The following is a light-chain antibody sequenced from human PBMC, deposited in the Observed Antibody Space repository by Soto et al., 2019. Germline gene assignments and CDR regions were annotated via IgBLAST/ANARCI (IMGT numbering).Light chain of an antibody. J-gene: IGLJ2*01. V-gene: IGLV2-14*01. CDR1: SSDVGGYNY. CDR2: DVS. CDR3: SSYTSSAYVV. Sequence: QSALTQPASVSGSPGQSITISCTGTSSDVGGYNYVSWYQQHPGKAPKLMIYDVSNRPSGVSNRFSGSKSGNTASLTISGLQAEDEADYYCSSYTSSAYVVFGGGTKPTV.